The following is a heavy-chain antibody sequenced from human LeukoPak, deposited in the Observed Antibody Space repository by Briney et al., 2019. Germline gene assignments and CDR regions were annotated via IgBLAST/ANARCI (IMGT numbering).Heavy chain of an antibody. CDR1: GFTVSTNY. Sequence: QTGGSLRLSCAASGFTVSTNYMSWVRQAPGKGLEWVSVIYSGGSTNYADSVKGRFTISRDNPNNTLYLQMNSLRAEDTAVYYCARSFDYWGQGTLVTVSS. V-gene: IGHV3-66*01. CDR3: ARSFDY. J-gene: IGHJ4*02. CDR2: IYSGGST.